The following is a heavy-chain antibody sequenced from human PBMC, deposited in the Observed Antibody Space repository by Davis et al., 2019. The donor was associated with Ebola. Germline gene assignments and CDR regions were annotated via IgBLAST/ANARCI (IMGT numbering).Heavy chain of an antibody. CDR2: INHSGST. J-gene: IGHJ2*01. V-gene: IGHV4-34*01. CDR3: ARDIQAYYYDSSGYYTYWYFDL. Sequence: MPSETLSLTCAVYGGSFSGYYWSWIRQPPGKGLEWIGEINHSGSTNYNPSLKSRVTISVDTSKNQFSLKLSSVTAADTAVYYCARDIQAYYYDSSGYYTYWYFDLWGRGTLVTVSS. D-gene: IGHD3-22*01. CDR1: GGSFSGYY.